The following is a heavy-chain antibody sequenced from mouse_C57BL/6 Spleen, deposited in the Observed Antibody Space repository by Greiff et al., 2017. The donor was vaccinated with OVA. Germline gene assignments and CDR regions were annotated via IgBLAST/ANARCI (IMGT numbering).Heavy chain of an antibody. CDR1: GYSITSGYY. D-gene: IGHD4-1*01. CDR2: ISYDGSN. V-gene: IGHV3-6*01. Sequence: ESGPGLVKPSQSLSLTCSVTGYSITSGYYWNWIRQFPGNKLEWMGYISYDGSNNYNPSLKNRISITRDTSKNQFFLKLNSVTTEDTATYYCARGTNWPYYFDYWGQGTTLTVSS. CDR3: ARGTNWPYYFDY. J-gene: IGHJ2*01.